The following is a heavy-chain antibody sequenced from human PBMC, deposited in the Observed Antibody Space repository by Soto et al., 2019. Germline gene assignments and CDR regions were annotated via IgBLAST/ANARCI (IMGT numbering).Heavy chain of an antibody. J-gene: IGHJ4*02. CDR2: INSDGSST. CDR3: ARDLSYYDYVWGSYRPAYYFDY. D-gene: IGHD3-16*02. Sequence: PGGSLRLSCAASGFTFSSYWMHWVRQAPGKGLVWVSRINSDGSSTSYADSVKGRFTISRDNAKNTLYLQMNSLRAEDTAVYYCARDLSYYDYVWGSYRPAYYFDYWGQGTLVTVSS. V-gene: IGHV3-74*01. CDR1: GFTFSSYW.